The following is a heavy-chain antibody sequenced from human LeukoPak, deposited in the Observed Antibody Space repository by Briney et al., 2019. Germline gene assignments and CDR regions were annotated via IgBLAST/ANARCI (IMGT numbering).Heavy chain of an antibody. D-gene: IGHD2-15*01. V-gene: IGHV3-30*02. CDR2: IRDDGSNT. CDR3: AKVTVMVVAATRSDY. J-gene: IGHJ4*02. Sequence: PGGSLRLSCAASGFTFSSYGMHWVRQAPGKGLEWVAFIRDDGSNTYYADSMKGRFTISRDNSKNTLYLQMNSLRAEDTAVYYCAKVTVMVVAATRSDYWGQGTLVTVSS. CDR1: GFTFSSYG.